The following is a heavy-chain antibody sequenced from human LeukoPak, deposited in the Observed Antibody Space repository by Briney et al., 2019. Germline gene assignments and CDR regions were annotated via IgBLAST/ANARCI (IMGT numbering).Heavy chain of an antibody. D-gene: IGHD5-12*01. V-gene: IGHV3-7*03. CDR1: GFTFSTYW. CDR2: IEQDGSEK. Sequence: PGGSLRLSCAASGFTFSTYWMNWVRQAPGKGLEWVANIEQDGSEKYYVDSVKGRFTISRDNSKNTLYLQMNSLRAEDTAVYYCAKVVQWLRYRPGSYYYMDVWGKGTTVTVSS. CDR3: AKVVQWLRYRPGSYYYMDV. J-gene: IGHJ6*03.